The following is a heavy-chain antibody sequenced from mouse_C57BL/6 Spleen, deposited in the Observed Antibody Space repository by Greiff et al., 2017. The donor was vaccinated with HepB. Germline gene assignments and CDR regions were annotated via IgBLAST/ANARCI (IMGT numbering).Heavy chain of an antibody. V-gene: IGHV3-6*01. J-gene: IGHJ2*01. Sequence: VQLQQSGPGLVKPSQSLSLTCSVTGYSITSGYYWNWIRQFPGNKLEWMGYISYDGSNNYNPSLKNRISITRDTSKNQFFLKLNSVTTEDTATYYCARGIYYDYGGGVYFDYWGQGTTLTVSS. CDR2: ISYDGSN. CDR1: GYSITSGYY. D-gene: IGHD2-4*01. CDR3: ARGIYYDYGGGVYFDY.